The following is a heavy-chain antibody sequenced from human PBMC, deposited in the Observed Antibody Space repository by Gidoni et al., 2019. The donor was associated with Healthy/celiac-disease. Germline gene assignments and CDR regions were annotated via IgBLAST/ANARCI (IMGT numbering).Heavy chain of an antibody. J-gene: IGHJ4*02. CDR1: GFTVSSNY. Sequence: EVQLVESGGGWVQPGGSLILSCAASGFTVSSNYMSWVRQAPGKGLEWVSVIYSGGSTYYADSVKGRFTISRDNSKNTLYLQMNSLRAEDTAVYYCARDLDYGSGEYWGQGTLVTVSS. CDR2: IYSGGST. V-gene: IGHV3-66*02. CDR3: ARDLDYGSGEY. D-gene: IGHD3-10*01.